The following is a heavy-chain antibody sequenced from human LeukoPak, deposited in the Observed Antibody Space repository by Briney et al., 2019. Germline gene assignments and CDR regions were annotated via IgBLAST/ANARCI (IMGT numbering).Heavy chain of an antibody. Sequence: PSETLSLTCTVSGGSIRTYYWSWIRQPPGKGLEWIGYIYYSGSTNYNPSLKSRVTISVDTSKNQFSLKLSSVTAADTAVYCCARGGTNWTFDYWGQGTLITVSS. V-gene: IGHV4-59*01. J-gene: IGHJ4*02. CDR1: GGSIRTYY. CDR2: IYYSGST. D-gene: IGHD1-1*01. CDR3: ARGGTNWTFDY.